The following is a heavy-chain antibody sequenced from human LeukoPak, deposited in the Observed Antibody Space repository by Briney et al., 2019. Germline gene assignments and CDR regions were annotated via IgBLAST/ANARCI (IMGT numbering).Heavy chain of an antibody. Sequence: SETLSLTCTVSGGSISSYYWSWIRQPPGKGLEWIGYIYYSGSTNYNPSLKSRVTISVDTSKNQFSLKLSSVTAADTAVYYCARGSWGYCSGGSCYSGWFDPWGQGTLVTVSS. J-gene: IGHJ5*02. CDR1: GGSISSYY. V-gene: IGHV4-59*08. D-gene: IGHD2-15*01. CDR2: IYYSGST. CDR3: ARGSWGYCSGGSCYSGWFDP.